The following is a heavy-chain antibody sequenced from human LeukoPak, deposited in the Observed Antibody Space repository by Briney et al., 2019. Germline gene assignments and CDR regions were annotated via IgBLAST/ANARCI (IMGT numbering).Heavy chain of an antibody. CDR3: ARAGEVGATMESWVSFDY. D-gene: IGHD1-26*01. CDR2: ISAYNGNT. J-gene: IGHJ4*02. V-gene: IGHV1-18*01. CDR1: GYTFTSYG. Sequence: ASVKVSCKASGYTFTSYGISSVRQAPGQGLEWMGWISAYNGNTNYAQKLQGRVTMTTDTSTSTAYMDLRSLRSDDTAVYYCARAGEVGATMESWVSFDYWGQGTLVTVSS.